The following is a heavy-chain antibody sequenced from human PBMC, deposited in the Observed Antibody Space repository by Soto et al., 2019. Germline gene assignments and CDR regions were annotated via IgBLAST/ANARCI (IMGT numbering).Heavy chain of an antibody. CDR3: ARGLAVAYSPALL. CDR2: INPGGGIT. D-gene: IGHD6-19*01. J-gene: IGHJ4*02. CDR1: GYTFTSYY. V-gene: IGHV1-46*01. Sequence: QVQLEQSGAEVKNPGASVKVSCKASGYTFTSYYMHWVRQAPGQGLGWMGVINPGGGITSYAENLHGRVTMTRDTSTSTAYMELSSLRSEDTAIYYCARGLAVAYSPALLWGQGTLLTVYS.